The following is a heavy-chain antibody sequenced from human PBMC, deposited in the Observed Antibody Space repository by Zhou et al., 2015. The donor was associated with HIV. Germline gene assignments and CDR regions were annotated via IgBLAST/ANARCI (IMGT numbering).Heavy chain of an antibody. CDR3: ARDNDVSSYYSIFDY. CDR1: GFTFNDYG. CDR2: MWSDGINK. V-gene: IGHV3-33*08. D-gene: IGHD3-22*01. Sequence: QVQLEESGGGVVRPGRSLRLSCAASGFTFNDYGMHWVRQVPGKGLEWVAVMWSDGINKYYADSVKGRFTVSRDNSKNTVYLQMNSLRAEDTAVYYCARDNDVSSYYSIFDYWGPEPWVTVSS. J-gene: IGHJ4*02.